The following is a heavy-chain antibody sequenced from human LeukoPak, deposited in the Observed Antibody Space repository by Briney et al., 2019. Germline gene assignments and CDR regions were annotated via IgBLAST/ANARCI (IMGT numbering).Heavy chain of an antibody. V-gene: IGHV3-48*01. CDR1: GFTFSSYS. D-gene: IGHD6-13*01. Sequence: QAGGSLRLSCAASGFTFSSYSMNWVRQAPGKGLEWVSYISSSSSTIYYADSVKGRFTISRDNAKNSLYLQMNSLRAEDTAVYYCARDDAGTWWDYWGQGTLVTVSS. J-gene: IGHJ4*02. CDR3: ARDDAGTWWDY. CDR2: ISSSSSTI.